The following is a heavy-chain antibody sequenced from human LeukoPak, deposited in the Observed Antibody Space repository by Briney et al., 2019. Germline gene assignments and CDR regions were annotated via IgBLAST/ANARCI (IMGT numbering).Heavy chain of an antibody. Sequence: ASVKVSCKASGGTFSSYAISWVRQAPGQGLEWMGIINPSGGSTSYAQKFQGRVTMTRDTSTSTVYMELSSLRSEDTAVYYCARARGYSGYDWWGQGTLVTVSS. CDR3: ARARGYSGYDW. J-gene: IGHJ4*02. V-gene: IGHV1-46*01. CDR1: GGTFSSYA. CDR2: INPSGGST. D-gene: IGHD5-12*01.